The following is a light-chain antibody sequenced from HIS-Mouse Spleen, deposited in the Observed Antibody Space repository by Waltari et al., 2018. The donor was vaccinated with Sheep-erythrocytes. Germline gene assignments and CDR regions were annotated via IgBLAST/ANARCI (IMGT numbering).Light chain of an antibody. CDR1: SSDVGGYNY. V-gene: IGLV2-11*01. J-gene: IGLJ1*01. CDR2: DVS. CDR3: CSYAGSYNHV. Sequence: QSALTQPRSVSGSPGQSVTISCTGISSDVGGYNYVSWYQQYPGKAPKLMIYDVSKRPSGVPDRFSGSKSGNTASLTISGLQAEDEADYYCCSYAGSYNHVFATGTKVTVL.